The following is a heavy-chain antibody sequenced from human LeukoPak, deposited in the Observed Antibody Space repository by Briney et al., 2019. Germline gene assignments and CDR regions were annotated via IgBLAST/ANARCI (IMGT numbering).Heavy chain of an antibody. D-gene: IGHD3-9*01. J-gene: IGHJ4*02. V-gene: IGHV1-69*04. CDR1: VGTSSSYA. CDR2: IIPILGIA. CDR3: ARASSFDWLFY. Sequence: GASVKVSCKASVGTSSSYAISWVRQAPGQGLEWMGRIIPILGIANYAQKFQGRVTITADKSTSTAYMELSSLRSEDTAVYYCARASSFDWLFYWGQGTLVTVSS.